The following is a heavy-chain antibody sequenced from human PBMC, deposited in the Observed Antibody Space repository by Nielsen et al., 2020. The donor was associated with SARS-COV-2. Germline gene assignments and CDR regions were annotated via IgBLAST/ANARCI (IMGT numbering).Heavy chain of an antibody. D-gene: IGHD3-10*01. CDR2: ISHDGSHY. J-gene: IGHJ3*02. Sequence: GESLKISCAASGFTFSTYGMNWVRQAPGKGLEWVAVISHDGSHYNYADSVKGRFTISRDNSKNTLYLQMNSLTTEDTAVYFCANLDVLWDAFDIWGQGTMVTVSS. CDR3: ANLDVLWDAFDI. CDR1: GFTFSTYG. V-gene: IGHV3-30*18.